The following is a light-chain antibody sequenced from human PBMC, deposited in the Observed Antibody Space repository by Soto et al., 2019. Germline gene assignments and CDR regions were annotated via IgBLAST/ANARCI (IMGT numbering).Light chain of an antibody. J-gene: IGKJ1*01. Sequence: IALTQSPGTLSLSPGERATLSCRASQTGSNSYLAWYQQKSGQAPRLLIYGVSTRATGIPDRFSGSGSGTEFALTISRLEPEDFAVYICQHYVYPQWTFGPGTKVEIK. CDR3: QHYVYPQWT. V-gene: IGKV3-20*01. CDR2: GVS. CDR1: QTGSNSY.